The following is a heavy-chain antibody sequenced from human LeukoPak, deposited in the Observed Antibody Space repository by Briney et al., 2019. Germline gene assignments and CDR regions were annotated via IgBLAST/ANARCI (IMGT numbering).Heavy chain of an antibody. V-gene: IGHV4-34*01. D-gene: IGHD1-1*01. J-gene: IGHJ4*02. CDR3: ARVSWSLFDY. CDR1: GGSFSGYY. CDR2: INHSGST. Sequence: SQTLSLTCAVYGGSFSGYYWSWIRQPPGKGLEWIGEINHSGSTNYNPSLKSRVTISVDTSKNQFSLKLSSVTAADTAVYYCARVSWSLFDYWGQGTLVTVSS.